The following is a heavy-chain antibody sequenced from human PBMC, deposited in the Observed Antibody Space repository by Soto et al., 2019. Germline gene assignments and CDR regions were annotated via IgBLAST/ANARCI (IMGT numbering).Heavy chain of an antibody. CDR1: GGTFSSYA. CDR2: IIPIFGTA. V-gene: IGHV1-69*01. Sequence: QVQLVQSGAEVKKPGSSVKVSCKASGGTFSSYAISWVRQAPGQGLEWMGGIIPIFGTANYAQKFQGRVTITADESTSTAYMELSSLRSEDTAVYYCARAKPLPDYGNYYGMAVWGQGTTVTVSS. D-gene: IGHD4-17*01. J-gene: IGHJ6*02. CDR3: ARAKPLPDYGNYYGMAV.